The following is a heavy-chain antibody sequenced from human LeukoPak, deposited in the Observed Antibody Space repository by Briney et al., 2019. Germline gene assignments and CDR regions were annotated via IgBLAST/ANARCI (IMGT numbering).Heavy chain of an antibody. CDR2: IYYSGSS. V-gene: IGHV4-39*01. CDR3: ATEHSSGYYPAAFDM. CDR1: GGSIRSSSYF. J-gene: IGHJ3*02. Sequence: PSETLSLTCTVSGGSIRSSSYFWGWIRQPPGKGLEWIGNIYYSGSSYYNPSLKSRVTISVDTSKNQFSLKMSSVTAADTAVFYCATEHSSGYYPAAFDMWGQGTMVTVSS. D-gene: IGHD3-22*01.